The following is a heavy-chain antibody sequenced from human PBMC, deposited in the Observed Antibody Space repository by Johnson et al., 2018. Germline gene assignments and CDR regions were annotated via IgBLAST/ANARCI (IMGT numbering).Heavy chain of an antibody. CDR2: ISSSSSTL. V-gene: IGHV3-48*02. Sequence: VQLVESGGGLVQPGGSXRLSCAASGFTFSSYSMNWVRQAPGKGLEWVSYISSSSSTLYYADSVKGRFTISRDNAKNSLYLQMNSLRDDDTAVYYCARLGGQLNYYSNMDVWGQGTTVTVSS. CDR3: ARLGGQLNYYSNMDV. CDR1: GFTFSSYS. J-gene: IGHJ6*02. D-gene: IGHD6-6*01.